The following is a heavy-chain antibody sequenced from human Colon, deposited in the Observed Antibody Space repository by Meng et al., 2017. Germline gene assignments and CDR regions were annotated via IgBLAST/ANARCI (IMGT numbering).Heavy chain of an antibody. CDR2: VYHSGST. D-gene: IGHD2/OR15-2a*01. Sequence: QASGHGLVDPAGTLCLTSDASGCSISSSQWWSWVRQPPGRGLEWIGEVYHSGSTNYNPSLKNRVTMTVDKSKNEFSLTLSSVTAADTAFYYCARVIYASGNMAHLDYWGPGTLVTVSS. CDR3: ARVIYASGNMAHLDY. CDR1: GCSISSSQW. V-gene: IGHV4-4*02. J-gene: IGHJ4*02.